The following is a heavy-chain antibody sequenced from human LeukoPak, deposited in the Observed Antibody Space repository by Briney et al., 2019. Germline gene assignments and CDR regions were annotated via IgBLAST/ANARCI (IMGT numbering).Heavy chain of an antibody. Sequence: GGSLRLSCAASGFTFISYDIHWVRQAPGKGLQWVAVMSSDGSIKIYTDSVKGRFTISRDNSKNTLYLEMNSLRVDDTAVYYCARDLVSGAPDYFDSWGQGTPVTVSS. J-gene: IGHJ4*02. CDR3: ARDLVSGAPDYFDS. V-gene: IGHV3-30-3*01. D-gene: IGHD1-26*01. CDR2: MSSDGSIK. CDR1: GFTFISYD.